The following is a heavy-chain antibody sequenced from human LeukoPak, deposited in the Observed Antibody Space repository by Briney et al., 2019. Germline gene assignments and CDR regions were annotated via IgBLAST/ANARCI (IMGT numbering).Heavy chain of an antibody. CDR3: ASTFYGSGSYSIAFDY. V-gene: IGHV4-59*08. CDR1: GGSFSGYY. D-gene: IGHD3-10*01. J-gene: IGHJ4*02. Sequence: PSETLSLTCAVYGGSFSGYYWSWIRQPPGKGLEWIGYIYYSGSTNYNPSLKSRVTISVDTSKNQFSLKLSSVTAADTAVYYCASTFYGSGSYSIAFDYWGQGTLVTVSS. CDR2: IYYSGST.